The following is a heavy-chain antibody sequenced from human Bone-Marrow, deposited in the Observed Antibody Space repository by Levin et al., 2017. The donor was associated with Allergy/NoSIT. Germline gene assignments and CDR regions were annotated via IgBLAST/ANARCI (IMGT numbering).Heavy chain of an antibody. D-gene: IGHD2-15*01. V-gene: IGHV4-31*03. J-gene: IGHJ4*02. CDR1: GGSISSGYDY. Sequence: SETLSLTCTVSGGSISSGYDYWTWIRQHPGKGLEWIGYIYYSGSTYYNPSLKSRVTISVDTSKSQFSLKLSSVTAADTAVYYCARAVVVVVAATPYFDYWGQGALVTVSS. CDR2: IYYSGST. CDR3: ARAVVVVVAATPYFDY.